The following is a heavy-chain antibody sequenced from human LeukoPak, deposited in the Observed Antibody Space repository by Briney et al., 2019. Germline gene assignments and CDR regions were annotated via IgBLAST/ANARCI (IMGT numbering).Heavy chain of an antibody. J-gene: IGHJ4*02. D-gene: IGHD3-22*01. CDR1: GYTFTSYG. CDR2: ISAYNGNT. V-gene: IGHV1-18*01. CDR3: ARQEELSYILSNYYDSSGHHFDY. Sequence: ASVKVSCKASGYTFTSYGISWARQAPGQGLEWMGWISAYNGNTNYAQKLQGRVTMTTDTSTSTAYMELRSLRSDDTAVYYCARQEELSYILSNYYDSSGHHFDYWGQGTLVTVSS.